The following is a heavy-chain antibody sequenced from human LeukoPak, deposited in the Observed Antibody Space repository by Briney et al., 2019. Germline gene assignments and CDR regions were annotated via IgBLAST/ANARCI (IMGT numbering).Heavy chain of an antibody. D-gene: IGHD4-23*01. CDR1: GYTLASYD. CDR3: ARDYGGNSGWFDP. Sequence: ASVKLSCKASGYTLASYDINWVRQATGQGLEWMGWMNPNSGTTGYAQKFQDRITLTRDTSISTAYMELSSLTSDDTAVYYCARDYGGNSGWFDPWGQGTVVTVSS. CDR2: MNPNSGTT. V-gene: IGHV1-8*01. J-gene: IGHJ5*02.